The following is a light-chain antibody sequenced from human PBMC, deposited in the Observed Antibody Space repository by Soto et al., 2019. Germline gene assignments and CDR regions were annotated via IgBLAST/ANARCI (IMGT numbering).Light chain of an antibody. J-gene: IGKJ1*01. V-gene: IGKV3-20*01. CDR2: DAS. CDR1: ESLRSSQ. Sequence: EIVLTQSPGTLSLSPGEGATLSCRASESLRSSQLAWYQQKSGQAPRLLIYDASRRATGIPDRFSGGGSGTDFNLSISRLEPEDFAVYYCQQYSRSVGTFGQGTKVEIK. CDR3: QQYSRSVGT.